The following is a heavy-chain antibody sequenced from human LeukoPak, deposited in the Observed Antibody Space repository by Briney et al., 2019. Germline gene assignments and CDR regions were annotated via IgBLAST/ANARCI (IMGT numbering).Heavy chain of an antibody. Sequence: AASVKVSCKASRYTFINFAINWGRQVPGQRPEWVGWINAGNGNTKYSQKFQGRVIITRDTSASTAYMELSSLTSEDTAVYYCARGPRAAADDYWGQGTLVTVSS. D-gene: IGHD6-13*01. J-gene: IGHJ4*02. CDR3: ARGPRAAADDY. CDR2: INAGNGNT. CDR1: RYTFINFA. V-gene: IGHV1-3*01.